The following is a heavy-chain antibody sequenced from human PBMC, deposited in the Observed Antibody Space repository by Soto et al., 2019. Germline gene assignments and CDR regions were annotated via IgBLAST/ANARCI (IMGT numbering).Heavy chain of an antibody. CDR1: GGSISSYF. CDR3: AKGQQLGGHWFDP. J-gene: IGHJ5*02. V-gene: IGHV4-59*12. CDR2: IYYSGST. Sequence: SETLSLTCTVSGGSISSYFWSWIRQPPGKGLEWIGYIYYSGSTYYNPSLKSRVTISVDRSKNQFSLKLSSVTAADTAVYYCAKGQQLGGHWFDPWGQGTLVTVSS. D-gene: IGHD6-13*01.